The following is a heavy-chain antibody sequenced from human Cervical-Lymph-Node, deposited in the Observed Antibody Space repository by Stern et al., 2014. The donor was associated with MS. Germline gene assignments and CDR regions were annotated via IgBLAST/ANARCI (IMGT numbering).Heavy chain of an antibody. D-gene: IGHD3-22*01. CDR1: GDTFNNYG. CDR2: ITPIVDLA. V-gene: IGHV1-69*04. Sequence: QVQLVQSGAEVKKPGSSVKVSCKASGDTFNNYGISWVRQAPGQGPEWMGRITPIVDLANSAQKFQDRVTISADESTNTAYMELSSLRSDDTAVYYCARDLYHDGSAYRTTPLFDFWGQGTLVTVSS. J-gene: IGHJ4*02. CDR3: ARDLYHDGSAYRTTPLFDF.